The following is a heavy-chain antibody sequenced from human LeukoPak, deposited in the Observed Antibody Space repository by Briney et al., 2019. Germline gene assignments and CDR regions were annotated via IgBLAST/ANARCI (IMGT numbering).Heavy chain of an antibody. CDR1: GDSGASSGSYW. D-gene: IGHD1-26*01. V-gene: IGHV4-61*01. CDR2: VHSSGST. Sequence: PSETLSLTCDVSGDSGASSGSYWSGWFRQPPGKGLEWIGYVHSSGSTKYNSSLGSRVTISMDTSRNQFSLKLSSVTAADTAVYYCARHRGELLFWFDPWGQGTLVTVSS. CDR3: ARHRGELLFWFDP. J-gene: IGHJ5*02.